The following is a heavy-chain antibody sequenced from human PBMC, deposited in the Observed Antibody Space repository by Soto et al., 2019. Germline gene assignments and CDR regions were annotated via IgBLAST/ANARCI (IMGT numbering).Heavy chain of an antibody. Sequence: GGSLRLSCAASGFTFSSYAMHWVRQAPGKGLEWVAVISYDGSNKYYADSVKGRFTISRDNSKNTLYLQMNSLRAEDTAVYYCARDSTPGSDYYYGMDVWGQGTTVTVSS. CDR3: ARDSTPGSDYYYGMDV. CDR1: GFTFSSYA. J-gene: IGHJ6*02. D-gene: IGHD3-10*01. CDR2: ISYDGSNK. V-gene: IGHV3-30-3*01.